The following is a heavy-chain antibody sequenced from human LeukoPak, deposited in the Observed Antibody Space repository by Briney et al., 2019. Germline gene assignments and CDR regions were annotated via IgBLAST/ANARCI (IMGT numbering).Heavy chain of an antibody. V-gene: IGHV3-11*01. CDR2: ISSSGSTI. J-gene: IGHJ4*02. D-gene: IGHD6-19*01. CDR1: GFTFSDYY. CDR3: ARVIAVAGYYFDY. Sequence: GGSLRLSCAASGFTFSDYYMSWIRQAPGEGLEWVSYISSSGSTIYYADSVKGRFTISRDNAKNSLYLQMNSLRAEDTAVYYCARVIAVAGYYFDYWGQGTLVTVSS.